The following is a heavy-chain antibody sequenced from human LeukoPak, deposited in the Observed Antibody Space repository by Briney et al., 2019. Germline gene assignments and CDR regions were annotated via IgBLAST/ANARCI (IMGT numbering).Heavy chain of an antibody. Sequence: SETLSLTCAVSGGSINSNTYYWGWIGQPPGKGLEWIGSVYSSGSTYYNPSLKSRVAISADTSKNQFSLRLSSVTAPDTAVYYCARRSRSGFFDYWGQGTLVTVSS. CDR3: ARRSRSGFFDY. CDR1: GGSINSNTYY. V-gene: IGHV4-39*01. D-gene: IGHD3-10*01. CDR2: VYSSGST. J-gene: IGHJ4*02.